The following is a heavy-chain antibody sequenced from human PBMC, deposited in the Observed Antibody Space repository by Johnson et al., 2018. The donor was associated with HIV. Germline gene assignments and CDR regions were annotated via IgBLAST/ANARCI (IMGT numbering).Heavy chain of an antibody. V-gene: IGHV3-23*04. D-gene: IGHD3-16*01. CDR1: GFTFSSYA. CDR3: ARVGASRFDAFHV. J-gene: IGHJ3*01. CDR2: ISGSGGNT. Sequence: VQLVESGGGLVQPGGSLRLSCAASGFTFSSYAMSWVRQAPGKGLEWVSAISGSGGNTYYTDSVKGRFTISRDNSKNTLYLQMNSLRAEDTAVYYCARVGASRFDAFHVWGQGTMVTVSS.